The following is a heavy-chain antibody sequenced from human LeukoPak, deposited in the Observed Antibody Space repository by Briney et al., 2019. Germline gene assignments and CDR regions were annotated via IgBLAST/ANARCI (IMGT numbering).Heavy chain of an antibody. Sequence: SETLSLTCTVSGGSFSSYYWSWIRQPAGKGLEWIGRIYTSGITNYNTNYNPSLSSRVTMSVDTSKNQFALKLNSVTAADTAVYYCARFYYDSSGWGDDAFDIWGQGTMVTVSS. V-gene: IGHV4-4*07. J-gene: IGHJ3*02. CDR1: GGSFSSYY. D-gene: IGHD3-22*01. CDR2: IYTSGITNYNT. CDR3: ARFYYDSSGWGDDAFDI.